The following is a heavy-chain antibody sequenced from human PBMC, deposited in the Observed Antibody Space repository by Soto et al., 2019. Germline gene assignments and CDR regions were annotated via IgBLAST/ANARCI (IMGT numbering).Heavy chain of an antibody. CDR2: IIPIFGTA. V-gene: IGHV1-69*13. J-gene: IGHJ6*02. CDR1: GGTFSSYA. CDR3: ARKAAVGALYYYYGMDV. Sequence: SVKVSCKASGGTFSSYAISWVRQAPGQGLEWMGGIIPIFGTANYAQKFQGRVTITADESTSTAYMELSSLRSEDTAVYYCARKAAVGALYYYYGMDVWGQGXTVTVYS. D-gene: IGHD1-26*01.